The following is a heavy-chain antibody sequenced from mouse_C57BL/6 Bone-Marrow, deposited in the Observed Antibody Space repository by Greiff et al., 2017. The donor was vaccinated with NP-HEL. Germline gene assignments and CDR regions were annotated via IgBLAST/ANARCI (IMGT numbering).Heavy chain of an antibody. CDR2: ISNGGGST. Sequence: EVKVVESGGGLVQPGGSLKLSCAASGFTFSDYYMYWVRQTPEKRLEWVAYISNGGGSTYYPDTVKGRFTISRDNAKNTLYLQMSRLKSEDTAMYYCARISITTVVANWYFDVWGTGTTVTVSS. V-gene: IGHV5-12*01. CDR1: GFTFSDYY. CDR3: ARISITTVVANWYFDV. J-gene: IGHJ1*03. D-gene: IGHD1-1*01.